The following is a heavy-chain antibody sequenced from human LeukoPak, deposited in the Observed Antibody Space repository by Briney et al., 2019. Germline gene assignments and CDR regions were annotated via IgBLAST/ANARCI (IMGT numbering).Heavy chain of an antibody. Sequence: GGSLRLSCAASGFTFSSYAMSWVRQAPGKGLEWVSGISGSGGSTFYADSVKGRFTISRDNSKNTLSLQMNSLRAEDTAVYYCAREDSSGYYQPWGQGTLVTVSS. CDR3: AREDSSGYYQP. V-gene: IGHV3-23*01. CDR1: GFTFSSYA. CDR2: ISGSGGST. J-gene: IGHJ5*02. D-gene: IGHD3-22*01.